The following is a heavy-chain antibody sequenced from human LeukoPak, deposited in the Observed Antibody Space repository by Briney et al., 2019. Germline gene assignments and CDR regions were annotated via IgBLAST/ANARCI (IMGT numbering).Heavy chain of an antibody. J-gene: IGHJ4*02. D-gene: IGHD3-10*01. CDR2: INQDGSKK. V-gene: IGHV3-7*01. Sequence: GGSLRLSCAASGFTFSSYAMHWVRQAPGKGLEWVANINQDGSKKDHVDSVKGRFTISRDNAKKTLYLQMDSLRTDDTAVYYCTTDRGYSTLDDWGQGTLVTVSS. CDR3: TTDRGYSTLDD. CDR1: GFTFSSYA.